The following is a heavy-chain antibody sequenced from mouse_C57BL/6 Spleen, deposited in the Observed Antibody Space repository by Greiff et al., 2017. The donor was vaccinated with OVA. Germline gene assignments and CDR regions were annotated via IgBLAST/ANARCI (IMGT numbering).Heavy chain of an antibody. CDR2: ISGGGGNT. V-gene: IGHV5-9*01. CDR3: ARRDYGSSYEAY. J-gene: IGHJ3*01. D-gene: IGHD1-1*01. CDR1: GFTFSSYT. Sequence: EVQRVESGGGLVKPGGSLKLSCAASGFTFSSYTMSWVRQTPEKRLEWVATISGGGGNTYYPDSVKGRFTISRDNAKNTLYLQMSSLRSEDTALYYCARRDYGSSYEAYWGQGTLVTVSA.